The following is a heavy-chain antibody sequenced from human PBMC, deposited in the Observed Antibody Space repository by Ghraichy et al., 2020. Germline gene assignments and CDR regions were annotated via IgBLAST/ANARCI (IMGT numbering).Heavy chain of an antibody. D-gene: IGHD5-18*01. CDR3: ARASRGYSYGFRSYRNWFDP. CDR1: GGSFSGYY. V-gene: IGHV4-34*01. Sequence: SETLSLTCAVYGGSFSGYYWSWIRQPPGKGLEWIGEINHSGSTNYNPSLKSRVTISVDTSKNQFSLKLSSVTAADTAVYYCARASRGYSYGFRSYRNWFDPWGQGTLVTVSS. J-gene: IGHJ5*02. CDR2: INHSGST.